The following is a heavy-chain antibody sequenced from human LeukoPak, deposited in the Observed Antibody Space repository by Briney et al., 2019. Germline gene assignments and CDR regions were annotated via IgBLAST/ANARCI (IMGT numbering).Heavy chain of an antibody. D-gene: IGHD6-13*01. CDR3: ARDKHQLVDY. V-gene: IGHV1-46*01. CDR1: GGTFTSYY. J-gene: IGHJ4*02. Sequence: GASVKVSCKASGGTFTSYYIHWVRQAPGQGLEWMGIINPSGGSTTYAQNFQGRVTMTSDTSTSTVYMDLSSLRYEDTAVYYCARDKHQLVDYWGQGTLVTVSS. CDR2: INPSGGST.